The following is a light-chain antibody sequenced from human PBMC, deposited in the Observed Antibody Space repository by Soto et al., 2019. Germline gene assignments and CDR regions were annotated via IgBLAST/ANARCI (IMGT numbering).Light chain of an antibody. J-gene: IGLJ1*01. CDR1: SSNFGAGYD. Sequence: QSALTQPPSVSGAPGQRVTISCTGSSSNFGAGYDVHWYQQLPGTAPKLLIYTNSNRPSGVPDRFSGSKSATSASLAITGLQTEDEADYYCQSYDNSLSDYVFGTGTKLTVL. V-gene: IGLV1-40*01. CDR3: QSYDNSLSDYV. CDR2: TNS.